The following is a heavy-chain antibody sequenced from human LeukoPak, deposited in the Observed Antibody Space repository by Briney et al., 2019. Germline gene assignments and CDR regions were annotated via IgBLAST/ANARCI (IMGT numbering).Heavy chain of an antibody. CDR1: GGSISSGDYY. Sequence: SETLSLTCTVSGGSISSGDYYWSWIRQPPGKGLEWIGYIYYSGSTYYNPSLKSRVTISVDTSKNQFSLKLSSVTAADTAVYYCATIVATYDYYYYGMDVWGQGTTVTVSS. J-gene: IGHJ6*02. D-gene: IGHD5-12*01. V-gene: IGHV4-30-4*01. CDR2: IYYSGST. CDR3: ATIVATYDYYYYGMDV.